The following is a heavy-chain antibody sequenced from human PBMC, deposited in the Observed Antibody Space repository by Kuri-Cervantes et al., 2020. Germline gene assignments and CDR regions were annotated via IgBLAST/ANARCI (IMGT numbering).Heavy chain of an antibody. CDR1: GFTFSNAW. J-gene: IGHJ6*03. D-gene: IGHD3-3*01. CDR3: TTEYYDFWSGYYSYMDV. Sequence: GESLKISCAASGFTFSNAWMSWVRQAPGKGLEWVGRIKSKTGGGTTDYDAPVKGRFTISRDESKNTLYLQMNSLKTEDTAVYYCTTEYYDFWSGYYSYMDVWGKGTTVTVSS. CDR2: IKSKTGGGTT. V-gene: IGHV3-15*01.